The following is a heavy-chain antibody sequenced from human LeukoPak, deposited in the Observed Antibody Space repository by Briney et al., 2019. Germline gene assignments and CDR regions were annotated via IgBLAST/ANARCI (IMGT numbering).Heavy chain of an antibody. CDR2: IYYSGNT. CDR1: GGSINSYY. CDR3: AREGSGNFDY. V-gene: IGHV4-59*01. Sequence: PWETLSLTCPVSGGSINSYYWSWIRRSPGKGLEGIGYIYYSGNTNYNPSLKSRVTISLDTSKNQFSLRLSSVTAADTAVYYCAREGSGNFDYWGQGTLVTVSS. J-gene: IGHJ4*02. D-gene: IGHD2-15*01.